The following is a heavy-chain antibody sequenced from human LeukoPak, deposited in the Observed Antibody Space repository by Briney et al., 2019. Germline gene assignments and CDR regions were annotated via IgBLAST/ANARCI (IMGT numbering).Heavy chain of an antibody. D-gene: IGHD3-22*01. V-gene: IGHV4-34*01. CDR2: INHSGST. CDR3: ARLYYDSSGPTGFDY. Sequence: SETLSLTCAVYGGSFSGYYWSWIRQPPGKGLEWIGEINHSGSTNYNPSLKSRVTISVDTSKNQFSLRLSSVTAADTAVYYCARLYYDSSGPTGFDYWGQGTLVTVSS. J-gene: IGHJ4*02. CDR1: GGSFSGYY.